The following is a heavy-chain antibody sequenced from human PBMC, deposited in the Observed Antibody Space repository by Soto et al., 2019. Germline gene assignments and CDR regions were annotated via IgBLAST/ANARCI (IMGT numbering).Heavy chain of an antibody. CDR3: ARRSGSCSSTSCKGGDAFDI. CDR1: GFTFSSYS. J-gene: IGHJ3*02. CDR2: ISSSSSTI. Sequence: GGSLRLSCAASGFTFSSYSMNWVRQAPGKGLEWISYISSSSSTIFYADSVKGRFTISRDNAKNSLYLQMNSMRAEDTAVYYCARRSGSCSSTSCKGGDAFDIWGQGTMVTVSS. V-gene: IGHV3-48*01. D-gene: IGHD2-2*01.